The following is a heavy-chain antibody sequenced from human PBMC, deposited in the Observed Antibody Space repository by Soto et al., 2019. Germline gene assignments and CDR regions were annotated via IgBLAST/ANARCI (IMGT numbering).Heavy chain of an antibody. D-gene: IGHD2-15*01. CDR1: GYTFTSYY. CDR2: INPSGGST. CDR3: ARDRCSGGSCHPKRWFDP. Sequence: ASVKVSCKASGYTFTSYYRHWVRQAPGQGLEWMGIINPSGGSTSYAQKFQGRVTMTRDTSTSTVYMELSSLRSEDTAVYYCARDRCSGGSCHPKRWFDPWGQGILVTVSS. V-gene: IGHV1-46*01. J-gene: IGHJ5*02.